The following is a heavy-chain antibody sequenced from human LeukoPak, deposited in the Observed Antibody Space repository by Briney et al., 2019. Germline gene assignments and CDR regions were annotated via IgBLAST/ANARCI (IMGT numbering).Heavy chain of an antibody. J-gene: IGHJ4*02. CDR3: ARGHAKAAAGTNGDDY. D-gene: IGHD6-13*01. CDR1: GFTFDDYA. Sequence: HPGGSPRLSCAASGFTFDDYAMHWVRQGPGKGLEWVSGISWNSGSIGYADSVKGRFTISRDNSKNTVYLQMNSLRAEDTAVYYCARGHAKAAAGTNGDDYWGQGTLVTVSS. CDR2: ISWNSGSI. V-gene: IGHV3-9*01.